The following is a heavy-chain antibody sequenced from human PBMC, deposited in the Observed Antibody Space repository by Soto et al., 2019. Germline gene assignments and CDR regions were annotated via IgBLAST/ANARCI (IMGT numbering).Heavy chain of an antibody. V-gene: IGHV4-59*08. J-gene: IGHJ6*03. CDR3: ARFKTGMDV. D-gene: IGHD1-1*01. CDR2: IYYSGST. CDR1: CGSISSYY. Sequence: PSETLSLTCTVSCGSISSYYWSWIRQPPGKGLEWIGYIYYSGSTNYNPSLKSRVTISVDTSKNQFSLKLSSVTAADTAVYYCARFKTGMDVWGKGTTVTVSS.